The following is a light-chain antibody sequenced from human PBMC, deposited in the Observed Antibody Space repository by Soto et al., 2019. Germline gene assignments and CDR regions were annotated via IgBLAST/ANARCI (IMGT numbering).Light chain of an antibody. CDR3: QQYSDSSGA. CDR1: QSISSY. J-gene: IGKJ1*01. Sequence: DIQMTQSPSSLSASVVDRVTITCLASQSISSYLSWYQQKPGKAPKLLIYAASTLESGVPSRFSGSGSGTDFTLTISSLQPDDFATYYCQQYSDSSGAFGQGTKVDIK. V-gene: IGKV1-39*01. CDR2: AAS.